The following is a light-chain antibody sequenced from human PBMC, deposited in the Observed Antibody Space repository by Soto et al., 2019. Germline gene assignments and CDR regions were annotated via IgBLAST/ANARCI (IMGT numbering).Light chain of an antibody. CDR1: ESVTSS. CDR2: AAS. CDR3: QQYGT. V-gene: IGKV3-15*01. J-gene: IGKJ4*01. Sequence: EIVMTESPATLSVSPGDRATLSCRASESVTSSLAWYQQKPGQPPRLLIYAASTRATGIPARFSGSGSGTEFTLTISSLQSEDFAVYYCQQYGTFGGGTKVDIK.